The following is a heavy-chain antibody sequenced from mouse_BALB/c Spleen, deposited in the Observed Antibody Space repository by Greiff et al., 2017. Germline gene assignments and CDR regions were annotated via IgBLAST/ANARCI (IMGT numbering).Heavy chain of an antibody. J-gene: IGHJ3*01. CDR3: ARGGAYSPFAY. Sequence: VQLKQSGAELVKPGASVKLSCTASGFNIKDTYMHWVKQRPEQGLGWIGRIDPANGNTKYDPKFQGKATITADTSSNTAYLQLSSLTSEDTAVYYCARGGAYSPFAYWGQGTLVTVSA. CDR2: IDPANGNT. CDR1: GFNIKDTY. D-gene: IGHD2-10*01. V-gene: IGHV14-3*02.